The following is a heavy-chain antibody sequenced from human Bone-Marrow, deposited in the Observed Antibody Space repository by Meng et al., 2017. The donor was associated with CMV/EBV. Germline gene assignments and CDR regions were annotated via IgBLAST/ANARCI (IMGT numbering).Heavy chain of an antibody. D-gene: IGHD6-19*01. CDR3: ARGAYSSGWYPYFDY. CDR1: GFTFSSYA. Sequence: SGFTFSSYAMHWVRQPPGKGLEWVAVISYDGSNKYYADSVKGRFTISRDNSKNTLYLQMNSLRAEDTAVYYCARGAYSSGWYPYFDYWGQGTLVTVSS. V-gene: IGHV3-30*04. J-gene: IGHJ4*02. CDR2: ISYDGSNK.